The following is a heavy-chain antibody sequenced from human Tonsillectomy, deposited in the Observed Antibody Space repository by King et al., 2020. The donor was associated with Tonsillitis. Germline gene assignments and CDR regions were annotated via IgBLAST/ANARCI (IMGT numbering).Heavy chain of an antibody. Sequence: QLVQSGGGVVQPGGSLRLSCAASGFTFNSYAMHWVRQAPGRGLQWVAVISFDGSEEYYTDSVRGRFSISSDTSNNMLSLQMHSLKPEDTALYFCARNTVPDNRYYYGLDVWGQGTTVIVS. D-gene: IGHD4-11*01. CDR2: ISFDGSEE. CDR3: ARNTVPDNRYYYGLDV. J-gene: IGHJ6*02. V-gene: IGHV3-30*04. CDR1: GFTFNSYA.